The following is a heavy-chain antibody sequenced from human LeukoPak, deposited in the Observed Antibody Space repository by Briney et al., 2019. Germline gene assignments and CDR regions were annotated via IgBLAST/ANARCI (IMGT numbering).Heavy chain of an antibody. Sequence: ASVKVSCKASGGTFSSYAISWVRQAPGQGLEWMGGIIPIFGTANYAQKFQGRVTITADESTSTAYMELSSLRSEDTAVYYCARAPPYYDILTGYPEDWFDPWGQGTLVTVSS. CDR3: ARAPPYYDILTGYPEDWFDP. CDR1: GGTFSSYA. J-gene: IGHJ5*02. D-gene: IGHD3-9*01. CDR2: IIPIFGTA. V-gene: IGHV1-69*13.